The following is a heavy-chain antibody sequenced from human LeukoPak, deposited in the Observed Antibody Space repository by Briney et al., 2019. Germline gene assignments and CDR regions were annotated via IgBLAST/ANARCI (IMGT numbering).Heavy chain of an antibody. Sequence: GGPLRLPCAASGLTFSRYSIHWLRQAPREGLEWVEYISSSSSTIYYAESVKARFTISRDKAKNLLYLQMNGLRAEDTAVDYWARHNGWYDYWGQGTLVTVSS. CDR1: GLTFSRYS. V-gene: IGHV3-48*01. D-gene: IGHD6-19*01. J-gene: IGHJ4*02. CDR3: ARHNGWYDY. CDR2: ISSSSSTI.